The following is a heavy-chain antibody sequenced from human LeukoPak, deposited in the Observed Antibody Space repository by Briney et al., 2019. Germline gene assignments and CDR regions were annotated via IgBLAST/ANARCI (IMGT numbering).Heavy chain of an antibody. CDR2: INHSGST. V-gene: IGHV4-34*01. CDR1: GGSFSGYY. J-gene: IGHJ4*02. CDR3: ARAPLGAPQTDY. Sequence: SETLSLTCAVYGGSFSGYYWSWIRQPPGKGLEWIGEINHSGSTNYNPSLKSRVTISVDTSKNQFSLKLSSVTAADTAVYYCARAPLGAPQTDYWGQGTLATVSS. D-gene: IGHD1-26*01.